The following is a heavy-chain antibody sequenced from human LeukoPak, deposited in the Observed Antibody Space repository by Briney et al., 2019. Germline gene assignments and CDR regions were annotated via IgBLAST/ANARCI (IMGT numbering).Heavy chain of an antibody. Sequence: ASVKVSCKASGYTFTSYGISWVRQAPGQGLEWMGWINAYNGNTNYAQKLQGRVTMTTDTSTSTAYMELRSLRSDDTAAYYCARELSNPTWYSSSWSEVDYWGQGTLVTVSS. D-gene: IGHD6-13*01. J-gene: IGHJ4*01. V-gene: IGHV1-18*01. CDR3: ARELSNPTWYSSSWSEVDY. CDR2: INAYNGNT. CDR1: GYTFTSYG.